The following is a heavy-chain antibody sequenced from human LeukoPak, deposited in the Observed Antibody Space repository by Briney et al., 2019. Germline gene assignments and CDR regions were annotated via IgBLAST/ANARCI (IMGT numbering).Heavy chain of an antibody. Sequence: SETLSLTCAVYGGSCDDYYCSWLCQPPGKGLEWIGEIHPSGIFYYNSSLLSRVTISIDTSKSQFSLRLTSVTAADTAFYYCARGRDRSKAGDHWGQGSLVTVSS. CDR3: ARGRDRSKAGDH. V-gene: IGHV4-34*01. J-gene: IGHJ4*02. D-gene: IGHD5-24*01. CDR2: IHPSGIF. CDR1: GGSCDDYY.